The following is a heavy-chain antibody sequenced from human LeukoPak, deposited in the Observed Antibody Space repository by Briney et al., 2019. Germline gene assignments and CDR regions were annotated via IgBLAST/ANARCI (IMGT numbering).Heavy chain of an antibody. J-gene: IGHJ6*03. CDR1: GGTFSSYA. CDR3: ASGGDSSGYYYYYYMDV. CDR2: IIPIFGTA. V-gene: IGHV1-69*05. Sequence: GASVKVSRKASGGTFSSYAISWVRQAPGQGLEWMGRIIPIFGTANYAQKFQGRVTITTDESTSTAYMELSSLRSEDTAVYYCASGGDSSGYYYYYYMDVWGKGTTVTVSS. D-gene: IGHD3-22*01.